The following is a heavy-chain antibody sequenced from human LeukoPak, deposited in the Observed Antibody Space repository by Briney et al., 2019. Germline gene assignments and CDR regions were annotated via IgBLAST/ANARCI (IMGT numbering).Heavy chain of an antibody. CDR3: ARAHCSSTSCYLDYYDGSGYYYPGAFDI. CDR2: IIPIFGTA. CDR1: GGTFSSYA. D-gene: IGHD3-22*01. V-gene: IGHV1-69*13. J-gene: IGHJ3*02. Sequence: SVKVSCKASGGTFSSYAISWVRQAPGQGREWMGWIIPIFGTANYAQKFQGRVQITADESTSTAYMELSSLRSEDTAVYYCARAHCSSTSCYLDYYDGSGYYYPGAFDIWGQGTMVTVSS.